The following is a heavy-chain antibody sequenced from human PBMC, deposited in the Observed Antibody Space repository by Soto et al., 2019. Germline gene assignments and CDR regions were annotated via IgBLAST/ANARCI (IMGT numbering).Heavy chain of an antibody. V-gene: IGHV1-69*01. J-gene: IGHJ6*02. CDR3: ARARGLQLWVRYGMDV. D-gene: IGHD5-18*01. Sequence: QVQLVQSGAEVKKPGSSVKVSCKASGGTFSSYAISWVRQAPGQGLEWMGGIIPIFGTANYAQKFQGRVTITADESTSTADMELSSLRSEDTAVYYCARARGLQLWVRYGMDVWGQGTTVTVAS. CDR1: GGTFSSYA. CDR2: IIPIFGTA.